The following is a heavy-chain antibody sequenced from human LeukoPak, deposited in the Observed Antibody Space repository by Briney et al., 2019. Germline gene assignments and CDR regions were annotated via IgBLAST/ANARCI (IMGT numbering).Heavy chain of an antibody. D-gene: IGHD6-6*01. J-gene: IGHJ4*02. Sequence: GGSLRLSCAASGFTFSNAWMNWVRQAPGKGLEWVGRIKSKTDGGTTDYAAPVKGRFTISRDDSKNTLYLQMNSLKTEDTAVYYCTTDLIIAARTQDYWGQGTLATVSS. CDR1: GFTFSNAW. V-gene: IGHV3-15*07. CDR2: IKSKTDGGTT. CDR3: TTDLIIAARTQDY.